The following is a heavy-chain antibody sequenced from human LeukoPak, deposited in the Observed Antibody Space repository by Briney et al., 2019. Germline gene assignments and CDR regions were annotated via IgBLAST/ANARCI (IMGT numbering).Heavy chain of an antibody. J-gene: IGHJ4*02. D-gene: IGHD1/OR15-1a*01. CDR3: ARATGTFFDF. CDR2: ITPYNGGT. V-gene: IGHV1-2*02. Sequence: ASVKVSCKASGFTFTGYPIHWVRQAPGQGLEWMGWITPYNGGTNYAQKFQGRVTMTRDTSIRTAYMELSGLTSDDTAVYYCARATGTFFDFWRQGSLVTVSS. CDR1: GFTFTGYP.